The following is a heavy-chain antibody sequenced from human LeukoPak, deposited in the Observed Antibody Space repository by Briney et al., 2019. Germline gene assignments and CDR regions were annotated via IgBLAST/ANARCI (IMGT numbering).Heavy chain of an antibody. CDR3: ASRHYGDYYYFDY. CDR2: IYYSGST. J-gene: IGHJ4*02. Sequence: SETLSLTCTVSGGSISSSSYYWGWLRQPPGKGLEWIRSIYYSGSTYYNPSLKSRVTISVDTSKNQFSLKLSSVTAADTAVYYCASRHYGDYYYFDYWGQGTLVTVAS. CDR1: GGSISSSSYY. V-gene: IGHV4-39*01. D-gene: IGHD4-17*01.